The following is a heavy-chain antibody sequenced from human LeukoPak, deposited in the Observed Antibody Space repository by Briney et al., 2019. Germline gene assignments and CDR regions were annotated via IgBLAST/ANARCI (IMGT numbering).Heavy chain of an antibody. Sequence: SETLSLTCTVSGGSIGSYYWSWIRQPAGKGLEWIGRIYTSGSTNYNPSLKSRVTMSVDTSKNQFSLKLSSVTAADTAVYYCARGTLYGDYIDYWGQGTLVTVSS. CDR1: GGSIGSYY. D-gene: IGHD4-17*01. CDR2: IYTSGST. V-gene: IGHV4-4*07. CDR3: ARGTLYGDYIDY. J-gene: IGHJ4*02.